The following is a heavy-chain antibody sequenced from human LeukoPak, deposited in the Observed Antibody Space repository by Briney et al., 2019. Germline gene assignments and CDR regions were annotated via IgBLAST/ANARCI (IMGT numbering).Heavy chain of an antibody. CDR3: ARGRIAARPRALYYYYYYMDV. CDR1: GGSFSGYY. Sequence: SETLSLTCAVYGGSFSGYYWSWIRHPPGKGLEWIGEINHSGSTNYNPSLKSRVTISVDTSKNQFSLKLSSATAADTAVYYCARGRIAARPRALYYYYYYMDVWGKGTTVTVSS. D-gene: IGHD6-6*01. J-gene: IGHJ6*03. V-gene: IGHV4-34*01. CDR2: INHSGST.